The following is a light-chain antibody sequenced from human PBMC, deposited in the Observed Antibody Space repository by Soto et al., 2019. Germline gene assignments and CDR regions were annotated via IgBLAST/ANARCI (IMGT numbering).Light chain of an antibody. Sequence: EIVLTQSPGTLSWSPVERATLSCRASQSVSSSYLAWYQQKPGQAPRLLIYGASSRATGIPDRFSGSGSGTDFTLTISRLEPEDFEVYYCQQYGSSPLTFGGGTKVDIK. J-gene: IGKJ4*01. CDR3: QQYGSSPLT. CDR2: GAS. CDR1: QSVSSSY. V-gene: IGKV3-20*01.